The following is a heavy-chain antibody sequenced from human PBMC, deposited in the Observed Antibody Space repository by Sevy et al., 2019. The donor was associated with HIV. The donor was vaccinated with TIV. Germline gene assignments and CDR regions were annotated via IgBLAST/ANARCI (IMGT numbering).Heavy chain of an antibody. V-gene: IGHV3-11*01. D-gene: IGHD6-13*01. J-gene: IGHJ4*02. CDR1: GFTFSDYY. CDR3: ARERPSWSQQGAGFDY. Sequence: GGSLRLSCAASGFTFSDYYMSWIRQAPGKGLEWVSYISSSGSTIYYADSVKGRSTISRDNAKNSLYLQMNSLRAEDTAVYYCARERPSWSQQGAGFDYWGQGTLVTVSS. CDR2: ISSSGSTI.